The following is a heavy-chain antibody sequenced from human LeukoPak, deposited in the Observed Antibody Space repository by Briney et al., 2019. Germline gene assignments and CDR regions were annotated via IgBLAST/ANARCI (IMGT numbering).Heavy chain of an antibody. J-gene: IGHJ4*02. Sequence: ASVKVSCKASGYTFTSYAMHWVRQAPGQRLECMGWINTGNGNTKYSQKFQGRVTITRDTSASTAYMDLSSLRSEDTAVYYCARNAETAIPLPYYFDYWGQGTLVTVSS. CDR3: ARNAETAIPLPYYFDY. V-gene: IGHV1-3*04. CDR2: INTGNGNT. D-gene: IGHD2-21*02. CDR1: GYTFTSYA.